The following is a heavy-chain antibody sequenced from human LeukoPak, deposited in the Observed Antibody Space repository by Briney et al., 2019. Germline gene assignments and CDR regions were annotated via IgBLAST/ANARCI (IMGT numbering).Heavy chain of an antibody. D-gene: IGHD3-3*01. CDR2: IRYDGSKE. Sequence: GGSLRLSCAASGFTFSSYGMHWVRQAPGKGLEWATFIRYDGSKEFYADSVKGRFTISRDNSKNMLYLQMNSLRAEDTAVYYCAKSGIRFLEWVPYYFDYWGQGTLVTASS. CDR1: GFTFSSYG. CDR3: AKSGIRFLEWVPYYFDY. J-gene: IGHJ4*02. V-gene: IGHV3-30*02.